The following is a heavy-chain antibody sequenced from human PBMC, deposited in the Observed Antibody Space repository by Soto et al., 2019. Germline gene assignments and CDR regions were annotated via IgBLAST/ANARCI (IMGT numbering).Heavy chain of an antibody. V-gene: IGHV1-46*01. J-gene: IGHJ4*02. CDR3: ARALTKYSRYDY. D-gene: IGHD6-6*01. Sequence: GASVKVSCKASGYTFTNYYIHWVRQAPGQGLEWMGVISPSGGSTSYAQKFQGRITMTRDTSTSTVDMEVSSLRFEDTAVYYCARALTKYSRYDYWGQGTLVTVSS. CDR2: ISPSGGST. CDR1: GYTFTNYY.